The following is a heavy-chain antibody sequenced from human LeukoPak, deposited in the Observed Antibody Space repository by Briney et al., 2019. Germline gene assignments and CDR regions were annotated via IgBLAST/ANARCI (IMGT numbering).Heavy chain of an antibody. CDR1: GYTFTGYY. CDR2: INPNSGGT. CDR3: ARDRDYGGTRIDDY. Sequence: ASVKVSCKASGYTFTGYYMHWVRQAPGQGLEWMGWINPNSGGTNYARKLQGRVTMTTDTSTSTAYMELRNLRSDDTAVYYCARDRDYGGTRIDDYWGQGTLVTVSS. J-gene: IGHJ4*02. V-gene: IGHV1-2*02. D-gene: IGHD4-23*01.